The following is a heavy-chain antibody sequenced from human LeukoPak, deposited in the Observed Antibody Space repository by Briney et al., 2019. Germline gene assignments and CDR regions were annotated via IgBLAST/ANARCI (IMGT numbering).Heavy chain of an antibody. CDR1: GGSISSNH. Sequence: SETLSLTCTVSGGSISSNHWTWIRQPPGEGLEWIGYIHHRGSTYYNPSLTSRVTISVDTSKTQFYLKLSSVTAADTAVFYCARGTQYSSSWYYFDYWGQGILVTVSS. CDR3: ARGTQYSSSWYYFDY. D-gene: IGHD6-13*01. J-gene: IGHJ4*02. CDR2: IHHRGST. V-gene: IGHV4-59*01.